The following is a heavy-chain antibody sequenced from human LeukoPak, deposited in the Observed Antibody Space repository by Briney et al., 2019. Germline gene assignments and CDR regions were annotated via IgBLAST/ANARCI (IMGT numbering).Heavy chain of an antibody. CDR3: AKALSSTALNGMDV. V-gene: IGHV3-23*01. CDR1: GFTFANYA. J-gene: IGHJ6*02. Sequence: GGSLRLSCVASGFTFANYAMTWVRQAPGKGLEWVTAISGSGGSTYYADSVKGRFTISRDNSKNTLYLQMYSLRAEDTALYYCAKALSSTALNGMDVWGQGTTVTVSS. D-gene: IGHD4-11*01. CDR2: ISGSGGST.